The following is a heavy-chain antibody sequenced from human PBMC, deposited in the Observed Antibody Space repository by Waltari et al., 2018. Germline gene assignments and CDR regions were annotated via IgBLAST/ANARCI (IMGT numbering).Heavy chain of an antibody. Sequence: EVQLVQSGGVFVQPGGSLRLSCAGSGFTVSSVSMTWVRQAPGKGLEYVSVIYSDGRTFTADPVKGRFTISRDNYENTLYLQMNSLTTDDTAVYYCATRFQDYFDYWGQGTLVTVSS. V-gene: IGHV3-66*02. CDR2: IYSDGRT. CDR1: GFTVSSVS. D-gene: IGHD3-16*01. J-gene: IGHJ4*02. CDR3: ATRFQDYFDY.